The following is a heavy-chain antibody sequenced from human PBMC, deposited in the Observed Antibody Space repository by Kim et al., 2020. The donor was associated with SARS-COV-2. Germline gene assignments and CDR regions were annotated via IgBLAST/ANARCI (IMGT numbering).Heavy chain of an antibody. CDR1: GGTFSSYA. D-gene: IGHD5-12*01. J-gene: IGHJ4*02. CDR2: IIPIFGKE. Sequence: SVKVSCKASGGTFSSYAISWVRQAPGQGLEWMGGIIPIFGKENYAQKFQGRVTITADESTSTAYMELSSLRSEDTAVYYCASTYRGYDAGPFVYWGQGT. CDR3: ASTYRGYDAGPFVY. V-gene: IGHV1-69*13.